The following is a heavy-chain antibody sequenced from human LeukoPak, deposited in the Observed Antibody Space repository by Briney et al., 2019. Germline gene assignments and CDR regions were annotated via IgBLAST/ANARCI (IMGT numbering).Heavy chain of an antibody. D-gene: IGHD3-3*01. J-gene: IGHJ4*02. Sequence: GGSLRLSCAASGFTFSSYAMHWVRQAPGKGLEYVSAISSNGCSTYYANSVKGRFTISRDNSKNTLYLQMGSLRAEDMAVYYCARMYYDFWSGYYDYWGQGTLVTVSS. CDR3: ARMYYDFWSGYYDY. CDR1: GFTFSSYA. V-gene: IGHV3-64*01. CDR2: ISSNGCST.